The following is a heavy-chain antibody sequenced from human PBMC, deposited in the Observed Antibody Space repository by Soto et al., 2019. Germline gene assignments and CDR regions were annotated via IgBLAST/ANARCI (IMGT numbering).Heavy chain of an antibody. CDR3: ARPAFARWFGEADDGMDF. CDR1: GGSISSYY. V-gene: IGHV4-59*08. D-gene: IGHD3-10*01. CDR2: IYYSGST. J-gene: IGHJ6*02. Sequence: SETLSLTCTVSGGSISSYYWSWIRQPPGKGLEWIGYIYYSGSTNYNPSLKSRVTISVDTSKNQFSLKLSSVTAADTAVYYCARPAFARWFGEADDGMDFWGQGTKVTVSS.